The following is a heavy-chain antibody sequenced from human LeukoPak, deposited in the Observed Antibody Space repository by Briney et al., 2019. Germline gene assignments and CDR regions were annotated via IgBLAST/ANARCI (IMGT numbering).Heavy chain of an antibody. CDR1: GFIFNSYT. CDR3: ARDGHYDILTGYFQD. V-gene: IGHV3-30-3*01. Sequence: PGGSLRLSCVASGFIFNSYTMHWVRQAPGKGLEWVAAISSGGGHKYYADSMKGRFTISRDDSKNTLYLQMNSLRAEDAAVYSCARDGHYDILTGYFQDWGQGTLVTVSS. J-gene: IGHJ1*01. D-gene: IGHD3-9*01. CDR2: ISSGGGHK.